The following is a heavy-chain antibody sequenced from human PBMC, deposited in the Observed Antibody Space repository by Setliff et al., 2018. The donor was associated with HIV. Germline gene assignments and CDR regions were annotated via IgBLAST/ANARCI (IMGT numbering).Heavy chain of an antibody. CDR1: RGSISRSSHY. Sequence: PSETLSLTCNVSRGSISRSSHYWGWIRQSPGKGLEWIGSLHYSGTTYYNPSLKRRVTISVDMSKNQVSLKVSSVTAADTAVYYCARGHGVYSGSYLAVYFDYWGQGTLVTVSS. D-gene: IGHD1-26*01. CDR3: ARGHGVYSGSYLAVYFDY. CDR2: LHYSGTT. V-gene: IGHV4-39*07. J-gene: IGHJ4*02.